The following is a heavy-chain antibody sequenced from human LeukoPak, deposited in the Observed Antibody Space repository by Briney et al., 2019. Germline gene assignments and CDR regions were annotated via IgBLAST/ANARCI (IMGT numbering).Heavy chain of an antibody. CDR1: GFTFSSHS. D-gene: IGHD5-18*01. J-gene: IGHJ4*02. CDR2: ISGSGDSTYYADST. CDR3: AKARGYGYGPDY. V-gene: IGHV3-23D*01. Sequence: GGSLRLSCAASGFTFSSHSMSWVRQAPGKGLEWVSAISGSGDSTYYADSTYYADSVKGRLTISRDNSKNTLYLQLNSLRAEDTAIYFCAKARGYGYGPDYWGQGTLVTVSS.